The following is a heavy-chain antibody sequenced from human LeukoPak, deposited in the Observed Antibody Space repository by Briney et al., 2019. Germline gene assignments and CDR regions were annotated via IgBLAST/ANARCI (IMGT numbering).Heavy chain of an antibody. D-gene: IGHD5-24*01. V-gene: IGHV4-59*12. Sequence: SETLSLTCTVSGGTISSDFWSWIRQPPGRGLEWIGYIFHSGTVNYSPSLERRVTVSLDMSKNQFSLKLSSVTAADTAVYYCARGARDGYNLWGQGTLVTVSS. CDR1: GGTISSDF. CDR2: IFHSGTV. J-gene: IGHJ4*02. CDR3: ARGARDGYNL.